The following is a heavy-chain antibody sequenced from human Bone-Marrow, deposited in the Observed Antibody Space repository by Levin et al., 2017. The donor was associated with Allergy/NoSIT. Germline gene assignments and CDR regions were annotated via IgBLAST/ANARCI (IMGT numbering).Heavy chain of an antibody. CDR2: IKQDGSDK. J-gene: IGHJ6*03. CDR3: ARSLRYFLLAFYYMDV. Sequence: GGSLRLSCAVSGFTFTNYFMSWVRQAPGKGLEWVATIKQDGSDKYYVDSVKDRFTISRDNAQKSLYLQMNSLRAEDTAVYYCARSLRYFLLAFYYMDVWGKGTTVTVSS. V-gene: IGHV3-7*01. D-gene: IGHD3-9*01. CDR1: GFTFTNYF.